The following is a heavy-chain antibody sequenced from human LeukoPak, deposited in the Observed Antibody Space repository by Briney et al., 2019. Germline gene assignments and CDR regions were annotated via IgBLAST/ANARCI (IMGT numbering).Heavy chain of an antibody. Sequence: SETLSLTCAVYGASFSTYYWSWIRQPPGKGLEWIGDINHGGSTNYNPSLTSRVTISVDTSKNQFSLKLNSVTAADTAVYYCARLVRLADDSTDSSSLFWGQGTLVTVSS. CDR1: GASFSTYY. J-gene: IGHJ4*02. D-gene: IGHD6-13*01. CDR2: INHGGST. V-gene: IGHV4-34*01. CDR3: ARLVRLADDSTDSSSLF.